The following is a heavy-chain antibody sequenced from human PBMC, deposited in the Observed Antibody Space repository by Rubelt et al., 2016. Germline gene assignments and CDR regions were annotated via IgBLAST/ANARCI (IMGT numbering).Heavy chain of an antibody. J-gene: IGHJ6*02. V-gene: IGHV4-34*01. Sequence: QVQLQQWGAGLLKPSETLSLTCAVYGGSFSGYYWSWIRQPPGKGLEWIGEINHSGSTNYNPSLKSRVTRAVDTSRNQFSRKLCAVTAADTAVDYCARGRRGSSSWLGRDYYGMDVWGQGTTVTVSS. CDR2: INHSGST. CDR1: GGSFSGYY. D-gene: IGHD6-13*01. CDR3: ARGRRGSSSWLGRDYYGMDV.